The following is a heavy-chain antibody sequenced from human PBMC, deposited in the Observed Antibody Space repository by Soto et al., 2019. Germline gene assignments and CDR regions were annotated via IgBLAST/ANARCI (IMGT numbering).Heavy chain of an antibody. CDR1: GFTFSSYA. J-gene: IGHJ4*02. CDR3: AKWAIGGVSLAAAGTLGY. V-gene: IGHV3-23*01. D-gene: IGHD6-13*01. Sequence: GGSLRLSCAASGFTFSSYAMSWVRQAPGKGLEWVSAISGSGGSTYYADSVKGRFTISRDNSKNTLYLQMNSLRAEDTAVYYCAKWAIGGVSLAAAGTLGYWGQGTLVTVSS. CDR2: ISGSGGST.